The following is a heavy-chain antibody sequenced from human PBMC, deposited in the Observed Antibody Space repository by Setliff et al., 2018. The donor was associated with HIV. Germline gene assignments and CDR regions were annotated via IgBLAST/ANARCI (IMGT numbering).Heavy chain of an antibody. CDR1: GYTLTELS. CDR3: TTDGSYDILTGPTPGAFDI. Sequence: ASVKVSCKVSGYTLTELSMHWVRQAPGKGLEWMGGFDPEDAETIYAQNFQGRVTMTEDTSTDTAYMELSSLRSEDTAVYYCTTDGSYDILTGPTPGAFDIWGQGTMVT. CDR2: FDPEDAET. D-gene: IGHD3-9*01. J-gene: IGHJ3*02. V-gene: IGHV1-24*01.